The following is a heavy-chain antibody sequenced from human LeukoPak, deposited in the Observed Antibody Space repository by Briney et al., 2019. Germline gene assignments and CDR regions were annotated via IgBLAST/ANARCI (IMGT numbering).Heavy chain of an antibody. CDR3: ARGGWLDDY. J-gene: IGHJ4*02. CDR1: GYSFTSYW. Sequence: PGESLKISCKGSGYSFTSYWISWVRQMPGKGLERMGRVDPRDSNTKYSPAFEGHVTFSADKSISTAFLQWSSLEASDTAVYYCARGGWLDDYWGQGTLVTVSS. V-gene: IGHV5-10-1*01. D-gene: IGHD2-15*01. CDR2: VDPRDSNT.